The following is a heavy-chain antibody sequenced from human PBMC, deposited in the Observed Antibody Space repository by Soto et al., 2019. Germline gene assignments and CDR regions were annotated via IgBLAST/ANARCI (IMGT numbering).Heavy chain of an antibody. CDR1: GFTFSDAW. Sequence: EVQLVESGGGLVKPGGSLRLSCAASGFTFSDAWMNWARQAPGKGLEWVGRIKSKAYGGTTDYSAPVKGRFTISRDDSTATMYLQMNSLETEDTGVCYCTSHDATEQNFVPYWGQGTLVTVSS. CDR2: IKSKAYGGTT. D-gene: IGHD1-7*01. CDR3: TSHDATEQNFVPY. J-gene: IGHJ4*02. V-gene: IGHV3-15*07.